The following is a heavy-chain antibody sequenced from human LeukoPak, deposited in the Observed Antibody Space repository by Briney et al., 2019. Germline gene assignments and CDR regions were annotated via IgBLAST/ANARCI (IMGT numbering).Heavy chain of an antibody. CDR3: ARVSYSGGVY. CDR2: ISSSGSPI. Sequence: GGSLRLSCAASGFTFSSYEMNWVRQAPGKGLEWVSYISSSGSPIYHADSVKGRFTISRDNAKNSVYLQMNSLRAEDTAVYYCARVSYSGGVYWGQGTLVTVSS. CDR1: GFTFSSYE. D-gene: IGHD6-25*01. J-gene: IGHJ4*02. V-gene: IGHV3-48*03.